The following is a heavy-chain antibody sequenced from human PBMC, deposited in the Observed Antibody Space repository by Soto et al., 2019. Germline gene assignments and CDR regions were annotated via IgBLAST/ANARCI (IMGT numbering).Heavy chain of an antibody. CDR2: ISYDGSNK. V-gene: IGHV3-30-3*01. CDR3: RVVAATTPYFDY. Sequence: PGGSLRLSCAASGFTFSSYAMHWVRQAPGKGLEWVAVISYDGSNKYYADSVKGRFTISRDNSKNTLYLQMNSLRAEDTAVYYCRVVAATTPYFDYWGQGTLVTVSS. J-gene: IGHJ4*02. D-gene: IGHD2-15*01. CDR1: GFTFSSYA.